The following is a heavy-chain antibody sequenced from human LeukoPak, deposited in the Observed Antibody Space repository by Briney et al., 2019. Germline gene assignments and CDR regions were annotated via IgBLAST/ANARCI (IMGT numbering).Heavy chain of an antibody. J-gene: IGHJ3*02. D-gene: IGHD2-2*02. CDR3: ARSGYITDAFDI. V-gene: IGHV4-59*01. CDR2: IYYSGST. CDR1: GGSISSYF. Sequence: SETLSLTCTVSGGSISSYFWSWIRQPPGKGLEWIGYIYYSGSTNYNPSLESRVTISVDTSKNQFSLKLSSVTAADTALYYCARSGYITDAFDIWGQGTMVTVSS.